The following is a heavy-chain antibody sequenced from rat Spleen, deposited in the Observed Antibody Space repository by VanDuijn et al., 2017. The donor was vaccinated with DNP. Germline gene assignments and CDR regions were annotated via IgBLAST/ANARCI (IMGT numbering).Heavy chain of an antibody. J-gene: IGHJ2*01. D-gene: IGHD5-1*01. CDR2: TNNAGST. V-gene: IGHV3-3*01. CDR1: GFSITSNHK. Sequence: EVQLQESGPGLVKPSQSLSLTCSVTGFSITSNHKWSWIRKFPGNELEWMGETNNAGSTNYNPSLKSRFSITRDTSKNQFFLQVNSVRNEDTATYYCAIQLGVFDYWGQGVMVIVSS. CDR3: AIQLGVFDY.